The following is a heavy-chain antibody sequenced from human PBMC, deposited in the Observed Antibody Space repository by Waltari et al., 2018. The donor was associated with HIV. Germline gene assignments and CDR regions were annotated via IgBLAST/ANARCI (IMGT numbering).Heavy chain of an antibody. V-gene: IGHV3-11*01. Sequence: QVQLVESGGGLVKPGGSLRLSCAASGFTFSAYYMSWIRQAPGHGLEWVSYISSSGSTIYYADSVKGRFTISRDNAKNSLYLQMSSLRAEDTAVYYCATGGGQFRFGVAKRTYGMDVWGQGTTVTVSS. D-gene: IGHD3-10*01. CDR1: GFTFSAYY. CDR3: ATGGGQFRFGVAKRTYGMDV. CDR2: ISSSGSTI. J-gene: IGHJ6*02.